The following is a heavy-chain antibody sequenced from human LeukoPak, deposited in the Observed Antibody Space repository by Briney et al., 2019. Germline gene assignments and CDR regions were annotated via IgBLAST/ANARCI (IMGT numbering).Heavy chain of an antibody. J-gene: IGHJ4*02. CDR1: GFPFCSYV. CDR2: VTTSGGTT. Sequence: GGSLRLSFAASGFPFCSYVMSWVRPAPGKGLEWVSAVTTSGGTTYYADSVKGRFTISRDNSKNTLFLQMNSLRAEDTAVYYCAREGFDYWGQGTLVTVSS. CDR3: AREGFDY. V-gene: IGHV3-23*01.